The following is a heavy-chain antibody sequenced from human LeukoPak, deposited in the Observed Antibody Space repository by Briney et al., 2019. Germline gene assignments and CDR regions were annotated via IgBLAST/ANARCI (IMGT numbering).Heavy chain of an antibody. V-gene: IGHV1-18*01. Sequence: ASVKVSCKASGYTFTSYAISWVRQAPGQGLEGMGWISGYNGNTNYAQKLQGRVTMTTDTSTSTAYMELRRLRSDDTAVYYCARGIYCSGGSCYSVPMDVWGKGTTVTISS. J-gene: IGHJ6*03. CDR1: GYTFTSYA. D-gene: IGHD2-15*01. CDR3: ARGIYCSGGSCYSVPMDV. CDR2: ISGYNGNT.